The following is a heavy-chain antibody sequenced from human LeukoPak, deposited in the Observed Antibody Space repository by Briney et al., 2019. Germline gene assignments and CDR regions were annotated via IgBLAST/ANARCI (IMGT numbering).Heavy chain of an antibody. CDR1: GFTLGVYA. V-gene: IGHV3-30*02. J-gene: IGHJ3*01. CDR3: ARGALLWFGGVIHADAFDL. Sequence: PGGSLRPSFAASGFTLGVYAMPWVRQAPGKGLGWVAFIRINGSNKYYADSVKGRFTISRDNAKNSLYLQMNSLTPEDTAVYYCARGALLWFGGVIHADAFDLWGQGTVVTVSS. D-gene: IGHD3-10*01. CDR2: IRINGSNK.